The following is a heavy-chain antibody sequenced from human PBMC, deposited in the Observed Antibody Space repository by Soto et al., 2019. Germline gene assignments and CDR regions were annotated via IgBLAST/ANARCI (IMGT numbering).Heavy chain of an antibody. CDR2: ISTDNDNT. J-gene: IGHJ4*02. V-gene: IGHV1-18*04. D-gene: IGHD1-26*01. CDR1: GYSFTTYV. CDR3: ARGGLRELLSPPDF. Sequence: ASVKVSCKASGYSFTTYVVSWVRQAPGQGLEWMGWISTDNDNTAYAQNLKGRVTMTIDRSTSTAYMELRSLRSDDTAVYYCARGGLRELLSPPDFWGQGTMVTVSS.